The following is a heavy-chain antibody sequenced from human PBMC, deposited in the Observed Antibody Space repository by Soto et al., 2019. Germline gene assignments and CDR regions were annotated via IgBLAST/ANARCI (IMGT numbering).Heavy chain of an antibody. V-gene: IGHV1-69*13. Sequence: ASVKVSCKASGGTFSSYAISWVRQAPGQGLEWMGGIIPIFGTANYAQKFQGRVTITADESTSTAYMELSSLRSEDTAVYYCASEAAAGTSDWFDPWGQGTLVTVSS. CDR1: GGTFSSYA. D-gene: IGHD6-13*01. CDR3: ASEAAAGTSDWFDP. J-gene: IGHJ5*02. CDR2: IIPIFGTA.